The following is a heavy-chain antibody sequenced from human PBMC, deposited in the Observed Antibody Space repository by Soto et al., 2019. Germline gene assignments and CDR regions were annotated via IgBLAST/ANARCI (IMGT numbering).Heavy chain of an antibody. CDR3: ERVPRYYTWYFDY. CDR1: GFSVSTHV. V-gene: IGHV3-33*01. J-gene: IGHJ4*02. D-gene: IGHD3-3*01. CDR2: LWYDGSRE. Sequence: QVQLVESGGGVVQPGRSLRLSCTASGFSVSTHVIHWVRQAPGKGLEWVAVLWYDGSREYYAESVKGRFTISRDNSKNTMYLQMNSLRAEETAVYYCERVPRYYTWYFDYWGQGTQATVSS.